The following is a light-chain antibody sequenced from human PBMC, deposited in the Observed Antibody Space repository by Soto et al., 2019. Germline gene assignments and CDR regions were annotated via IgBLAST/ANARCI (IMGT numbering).Light chain of an antibody. CDR3: AAWDDSLSGYV. V-gene: IGLV1-44*01. CDR2: SDN. J-gene: IGLJ1*01. CDR1: NSNIGRNS. Sequence: QSALTQPPSASATPAQRVTISCSGGNSNIGRNSVNWYQQLPGTAPKLLMYSDNQRPSGVPDRFSGSKSGTSASLAISGLQSEDEADYYCAAWDDSLSGYVFXTGTKVTVL.